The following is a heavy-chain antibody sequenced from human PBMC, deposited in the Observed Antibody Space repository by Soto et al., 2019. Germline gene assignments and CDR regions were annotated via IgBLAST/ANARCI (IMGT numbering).Heavy chain of an antibody. D-gene: IGHD2-21*02. CDR1: AFTFSNAW. J-gene: IGHJ5*02. V-gene: IGHV3-15*01. Sequence: EVQLVESGGGLVMPGGSLRLSCAASAFTFSNAWMTWVRQTPGKGLEWVGRIKSKTDGGTTDYAAPVKGRFTISRDDSNNMLSLQMPSLNTEDTAVYYCTRAHCGADCSGYNWFAPLCQGALVTVSS. CDR3: TRAHCGADCSGYNWFAP. CDR2: IKSKTDGGTT.